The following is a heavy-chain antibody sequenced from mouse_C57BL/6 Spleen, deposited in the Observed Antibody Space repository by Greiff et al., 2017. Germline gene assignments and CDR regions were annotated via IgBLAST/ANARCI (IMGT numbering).Heavy chain of an antibody. CDR2: ISYDGSN. CDR3: ARETTVVAFDWYFDV. Sequence: DVQLVESGPGLVKPSQSLSLTCSVTGYSITSGYYWNWIRQFPGNKLEWMGYISYDGSNNYNPSLKNRISITRDTSKNQFFLKLNSVTTEDTATYYCARETTVVAFDWYFDVWGTGTTVTVSS. J-gene: IGHJ1*03. CDR1: GYSITSGYY. V-gene: IGHV3-6*01. D-gene: IGHD1-1*01.